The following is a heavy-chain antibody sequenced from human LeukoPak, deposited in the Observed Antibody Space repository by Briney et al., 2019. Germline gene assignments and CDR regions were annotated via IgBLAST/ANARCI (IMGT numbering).Heavy chain of an antibody. Sequence: ASVTVSCKASGYTFTGYYMHWVRQAPGQGLEWMGWINPNSGGTNYAQKFQGRVTMTRDTSISTAYMELSRLRSDDTAVYYCARASGNTAMVVFDYWGQGTLVTVSS. CDR1: GYTFTGYY. CDR3: ARASGNTAMVVFDY. V-gene: IGHV1-2*02. CDR2: INPNSGGT. J-gene: IGHJ4*02. D-gene: IGHD5-18*01.